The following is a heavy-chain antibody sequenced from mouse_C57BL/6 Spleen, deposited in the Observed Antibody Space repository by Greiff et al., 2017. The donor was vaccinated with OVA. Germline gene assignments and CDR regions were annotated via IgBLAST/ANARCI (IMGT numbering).Heavy chain of an antibody. J-gene: IGHJ1*03. D-gene: IGHD4-1*01. CDR2: ISSGGDYI. CDR1: GFTFSSYA. CDR3: TRGGTGTGYFDV. V-gene: IGHV5-9-1*02. Sequence: EVKLMESGEGLVKPGGSLKLSCAASGFTFSSYAMSWVRQTPEKRLEWVAYISSGGDYIYYADTVKGRFTISRDNARNTLYLQMSSLKSEDTAMYYCTRGGTGTGYFDVWGTGTTVTVSS.